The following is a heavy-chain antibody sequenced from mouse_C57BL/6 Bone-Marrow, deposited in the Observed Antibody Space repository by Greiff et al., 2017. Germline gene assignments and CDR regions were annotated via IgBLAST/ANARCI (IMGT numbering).Heavy chain of an antibody. J-gene: IGHJ3*01. CDR3: ARDGFNRRFAY. CDR1: GFTFSSYA. CDR2: ISDGGSYT. V-gene: IGHV5-4*01. Sequence: DVQLQESGGGLVKPGGSLKLSCAASGFTFSSYAMSWVRQTPEKRLEWVATISDGGSYTYYPDNVKGRFTISRDNAKNNLYLQMSHLQSADTAMYYCARDGFNRRFAYWGQGTLVTVSA.